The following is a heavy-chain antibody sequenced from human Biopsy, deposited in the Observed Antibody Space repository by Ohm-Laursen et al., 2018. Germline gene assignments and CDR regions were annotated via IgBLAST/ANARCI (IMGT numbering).Heavy chain of an antibody. D-gene: IGHD2-8*01. CDR3: ARDPLNGHKHFDY. CDR2: INCKTGAT. V-gene: IGHV1-2*02. Sequence: VKVSCKASSYTFTDYNIHWMRQAPGQGLEWLGYINCKTGATSYAQKFQGTVTMTRDTSISTAYLALGSLRSADTAIYYCARDPLNGHKHFDYWGQGSLVTVSS. CDR1: SYTFTDYN. J-gene: IGHJ4*02.